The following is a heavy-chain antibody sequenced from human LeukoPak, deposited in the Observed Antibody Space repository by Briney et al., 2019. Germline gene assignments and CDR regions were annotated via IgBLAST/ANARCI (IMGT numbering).Heavy chain of an antibody. CDR2: IYYSGST. V-gene: IGHV4-39*01. CDR1: GGSISSSSYY. CDR3: ARHRRFGVVIIDY. J-gene: IGHJ4*02. D-gene: IGHD3-3*01. Sequence: SETLSLTCTVSGGSISSSSYYWRWIRQPPGKGLEWIGSIYYSGSTYYNPSLKSRVTISVDTSKNQFSLKLSSVTAADTAVYYCARHRRFGVVIIDYWGQGTLVTVSS.